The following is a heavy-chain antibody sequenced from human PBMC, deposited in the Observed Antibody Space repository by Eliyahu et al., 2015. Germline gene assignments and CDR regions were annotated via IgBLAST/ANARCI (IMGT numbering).Heavy chain of an antibody. CDR2: LFYNGGA. V-gene: IGHV4-31*03. J-gene: IGHJ4*02. CDR3: ARVNSGRSSYYFDF. D-gene: IGHD2-21*01. Sequence: QVQLQESGPGLVQPSQXLSLTCSVSXLXIKSGGHYWSXPRHHPGKGLEWIGHLFYNGGAYYNPSLESRLTITMDAPQNQFSLRLRSATAADTAVYYCARVNSGRSSYYFDFWGQGTLVTVSS. CDR1: XLXIKSGGHY.